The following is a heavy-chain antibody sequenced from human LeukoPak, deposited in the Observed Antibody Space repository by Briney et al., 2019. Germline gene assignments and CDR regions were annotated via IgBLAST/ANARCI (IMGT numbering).Heavy chain of an antibody. CDR3: ARDTIAVAGTEFDY. J-gene: IGHJ4*02. CDR1: GYAFTGYY. CDR2: INPNSGGT. Sequence: ASVKVSCKASGYAFTGYYMHWVRQAPGQGLEWMGWINPNSGGTNYAQKFQGRVTMTRDTSISTAYMELSRLRSDDTAVYYCARDTIAVAGTEFDYWGQGTLVTVSS. V-gene: IGHV1-2*02. D-gene: IGHD6-19*01.